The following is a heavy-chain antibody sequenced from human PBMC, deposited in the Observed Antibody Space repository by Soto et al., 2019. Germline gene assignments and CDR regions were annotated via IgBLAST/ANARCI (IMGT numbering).Heavy chain of an antibody. J-gene: IGHJ6*02. CDR3: AKYRGSYPVYNGLSL. D-gene: IGHD1-26*01. CDR1: GFPLSTSA. Sequence: EVQLLESGGGLVQPGGSLRLSCAASGFPLSTSAMNWVRQAPGKGLEWVSIISGSSDAAYYAESVKGRFASSRDNSKNTLDLQMNSLRAEDTAVYYCAKYRGSYPVYNGLSLWGQGPTVTVS. CDR2: ISGSSDAA. V-gene: IGHV3-23*01.